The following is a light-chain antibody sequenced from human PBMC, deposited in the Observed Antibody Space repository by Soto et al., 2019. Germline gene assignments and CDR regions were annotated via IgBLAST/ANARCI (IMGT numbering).Light chain of an antibody. CDR1: SSDVGGYNY. CDR2: EVS. J-gene: IGLJ1*01. CDR3: SSYISSSTLV. V-gene: IGLV2-14*01. Sequence: SALTQPRSVSGSPGQSVTISCTGTSSDVGGYNYVSWYQQHPGKAPKLMIYEVSNRPSGVSNRFSGSKSGNTASLTISGLQAEDEADYYCSSYISSSTLVFGTGTKVTVL.